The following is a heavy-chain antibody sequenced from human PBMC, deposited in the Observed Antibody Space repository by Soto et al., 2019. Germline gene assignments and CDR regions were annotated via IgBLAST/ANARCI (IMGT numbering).Heavy chain of an antibody. CDR3: ATTPYSSRKSIYYYYMDV. Sequence: ASVKVSWKVSGYTLTEISMHWVRQAPGKRLEWMGGFDPEDGETIYAQKFQGRVTMTEDTSTDTAYMELSSLRSEDTAVYYCATTPYSSRKSIYYYYMDVWGKGTTVTVSS. CDR1: GYTLTEIS. V-gene: IGHV1-24*01. CDR2: FDPEDGET. D-gene: IGHD6-13*01. J-gene: IGHJ6*03.